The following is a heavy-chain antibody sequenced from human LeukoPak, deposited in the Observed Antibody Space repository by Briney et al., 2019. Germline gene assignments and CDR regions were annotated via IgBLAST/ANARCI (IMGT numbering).Heavy chain of an antibody. CDR1: GGSISSSSYY. CDR2: IYYSGST. D-gene: IGHD1-14*01. CDR3: ARLPGPAFDI. J-gene: IGHJ3*02. Sequence: PSETLSLTCTVSGGSISSSSYYWGWIRQPPGKGLEWIGSIYYSGSTYYNPSLKSRVTISVDTSKNQFSLQLSSVTAADTAVYYCARLPGPAFDIWGQGTMVTVSS. V-gene: IGHV4-39*01.